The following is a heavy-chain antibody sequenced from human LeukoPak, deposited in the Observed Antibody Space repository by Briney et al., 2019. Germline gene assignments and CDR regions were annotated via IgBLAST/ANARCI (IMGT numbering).Heavy chain of an antibody. CDR2: IYYSGST. J-gene: IGHJ5*02. CDR1: GGSISSYY. CDR3: ARVVVTGAFSSWFDP. V-gene: IGHV4-59*08. Sequence: PSETLSLTCTVSGGSISSYYWSWIRQPPGKGLEWIGYIYYSGSTNYNPSLKSRVTISVDTSRNQFSLKLTSATAADTSVYFCARVVVTGAFSSWFDPWGQGILVSVSS. D-gene: IGHD2-15*01.